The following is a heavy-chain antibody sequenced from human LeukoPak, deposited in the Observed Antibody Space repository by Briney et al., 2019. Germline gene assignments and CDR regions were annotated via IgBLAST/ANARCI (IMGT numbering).Heavy chain of an antibody. CDR3: ARGVNDYYDSSGYFDY. J-gene: IGHJ4*02. CDR1: GFTFSSYS. D-gene: IGHD3-22*01. Sequence: GGSLRLSCAASGFTFSSYSMNWVRQAPGKGLEWVPVIYSGGSTYYADSVKGRFTISRDNSKNTLYLQMNSLRAEDTAVYYCARGVNDYYDSSGYFDYWGQGTLVTVSS. V-gene: IGHV3-53*01. CDR2: IYSGGST.